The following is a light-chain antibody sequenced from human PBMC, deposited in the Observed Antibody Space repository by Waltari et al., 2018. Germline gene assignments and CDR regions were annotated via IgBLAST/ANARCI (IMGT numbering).Light chain of an antibody. Sequence: IQMTQSPSSLSASVGDRVTITCRASQGISNSVAWCQLKPGKAPKVLLHDASRLESGVPSRFSGSGSGTDYTLTISSLQPEDFATYYCQQYYSIALDFGGGTKVEIK. CDR3: QQYYSIALD. J-gene: IGKJ4*01. V-gene: IGKV1-NL1*01. CDR1: QGISNS. CDR2: DAS.